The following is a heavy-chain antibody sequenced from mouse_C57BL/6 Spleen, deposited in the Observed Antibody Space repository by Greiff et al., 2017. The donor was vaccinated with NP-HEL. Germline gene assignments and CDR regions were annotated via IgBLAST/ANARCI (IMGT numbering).Heavy chain of an antibody. CDR2: IHPNSGST. J-gene: IGHJ2*01. CDR1: GYTFTSYW. CDR3: ARSVLRSLFDY. Sequence: QVQLQQPGAELVKPGASVKLSCKASGYTFTSYWMHWVKQRPGQGLDLIGMIHPNSGSTNYNAKFTSKATLTVDKSSSTAYMQLSSLTSEDSAVYYCARSVLRSLFDYWGQGTTLTVSS. D-gene: IGHD1-1*01. V-gene: IGHV1-64*01.